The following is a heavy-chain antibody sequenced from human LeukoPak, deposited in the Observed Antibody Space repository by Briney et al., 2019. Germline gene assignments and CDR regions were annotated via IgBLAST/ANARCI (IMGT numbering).Heavy chain of an antibody. V-gene: IGHV3-48*01. CDR1: GFTFSTYT. J-gene: IGHJ4*02. CDR3: ARDVSWSFDY. CDR2: IGGGNI. Sequence: GGSLRLSCAASGFTFSTYTMNWIRQAPGKGLEWLSYIGGGNIWYADSVKGRLTISRDNAKNSLYLQMNSLGAEDTALYYCARDVSWSFDYWGQGALVTVSS. D-gene: IGHD3-3*01.